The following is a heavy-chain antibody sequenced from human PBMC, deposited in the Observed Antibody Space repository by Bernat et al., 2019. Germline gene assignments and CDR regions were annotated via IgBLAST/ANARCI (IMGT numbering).Heavy chain of an antibody. J-gene: IGHJ4*02. CDR2: IWYDGSNK. V-gene: IGHV3-33*01. CDR3: ARALGTVTSYYFDY. Sequence: QVQLVESVGGVVQPGRSLRLSCAASGFTFSSFGMHWVRQAPGKGLEWVAVIWYDGSNKYYADSVKGRFTISRDISKNTLYLQMNSLRAEDTAVYYCARALGTVTSYYFDYWGQGTPVIVSS. CDR1: GFTFSSFG. D-gene: IGHD4-17*01.